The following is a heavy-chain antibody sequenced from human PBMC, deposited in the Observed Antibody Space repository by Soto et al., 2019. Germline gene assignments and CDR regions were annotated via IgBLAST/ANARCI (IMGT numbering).Heavy chain of an antibody. CDR2: VFYTGSA. D-gene: IGHD1-26*01. J-gene: IGHJ5*01. Sequence: QLHLQESGPRLVKPSETLSLTCTVSGGSIRGSDDYWAWIRQSPGKGLEYIGSVFYTGSAYYNPSLKIRVTIVADTSTNRFFLNLKSVTATDTAVYYCAKTPSGWYDSWGQGTLVTVSS. CDR1: GGSIRGSDDY. V-gene: IGHV4-39*01. CDR3: AKTPSGWYDS.